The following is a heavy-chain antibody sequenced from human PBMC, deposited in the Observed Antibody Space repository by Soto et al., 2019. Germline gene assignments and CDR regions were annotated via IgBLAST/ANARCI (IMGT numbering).Heavy chain of an antibody. Sequence: QVQMQESGPGLVKPSGTLSLTCAVTGDRISRDKWWTWVRQTPGQGLEWVGEIHPSGRTNYNPSLKSRVTMSVDKSNHQFSLHLRSVTAADTAVYYCARGGDWSFDYWGQGTLVTVSS. D-gene: IGHD2-21*02. V-gene: IGHV4-4*02. CDR1: GDRISRDKW. J-gene: IGHJ4*02. CDR2: IHPSGRT. CDR3: ARGGDWSFDY.